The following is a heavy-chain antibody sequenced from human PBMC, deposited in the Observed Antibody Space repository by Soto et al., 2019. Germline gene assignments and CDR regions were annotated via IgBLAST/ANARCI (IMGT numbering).Heavy chain of an antibody. Sequence: QVQLVESGGGVVQPGRSLRLSCAASGFTFSSYAMHWVRQAPGKGLEWVAVISYDGSNKYYADSVKGRFTISRDNSKNTLYLQMNSLRAEDTAVYYCARVEDIVLMVYARPYYYYGMDVWGQGTTVTVSS. J-gene: IGHJ6*02. CDR3: ARVEDIVLMVYARPYYYYGMDV. D-gene: IGHD2-8*01. CDR1: GFTFSSYA. CDR2: ISYDGSNK. V-gene: IGHV3-30-3*01.